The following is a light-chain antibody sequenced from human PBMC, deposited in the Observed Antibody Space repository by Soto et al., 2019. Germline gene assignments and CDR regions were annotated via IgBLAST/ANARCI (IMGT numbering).Light chain of an antibody. J-gene: IGLJ2*01. Sequence: QSALTQPASVSGSPGQSITISCTGTNSDIGGYNFVSWYQQNPGKAPKRIIYEVSSRPSGVSNRFSGSKSGNTASLTISGLQAEDEADYYCTSYTSSSTVVFGGGTKLTV. CDR2: EVS. CDR1: NSDIGGYNF. CDR3: TSYTSSSTVV. V-gene: IGLV2-14*01.